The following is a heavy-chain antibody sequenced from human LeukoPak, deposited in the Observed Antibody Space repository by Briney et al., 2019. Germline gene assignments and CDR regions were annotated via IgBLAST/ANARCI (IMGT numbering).Heavy chain of an antibody. CDR2: LSGSGGST. J-gene: IGHJ4*02. D-gene: IGHD3-3*01. V-gene: IGHV3-23*01. CDR3: AKDRTIFGVEQIDY. CDR1: GFTFSSYA. Sequence: PGGPLRLSCAASGFTFSSYAMSWVRQAPGKGLEGVAALSGSGGSTYYAHPEKGRFTSSRDNSKNTLYLQMNTLRAEDTAVYYCAKDRTIFGVEQIDYWGQGTLVTVSS.